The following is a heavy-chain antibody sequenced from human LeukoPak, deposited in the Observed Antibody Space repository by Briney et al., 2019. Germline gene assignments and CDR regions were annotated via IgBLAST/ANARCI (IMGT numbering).Heavy chain of an antibody. D-gene: IGHD3-10*01. J-gene: IGHJ5*02. CDR3: ARDHLTYYYGSGSYGWFDP. V-gene: IGHV4-4*07. CDR2: IYASGTT. CDR1: GGSTSNFY. Sequence: PSETLSLACSVSGGSTSNFYWSWIRQPAGKGLEWIGRIYASGTTNYNPSLKSRVTMSVDTSKNQFSLKLSSVTAADTAVYYCARDHLTYYYGSGSYGWFDPWGQGTLVTVSS.